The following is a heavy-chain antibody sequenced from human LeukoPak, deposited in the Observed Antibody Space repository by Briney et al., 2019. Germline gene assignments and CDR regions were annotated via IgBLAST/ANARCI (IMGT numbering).Heavy chain of an antibody. Sequence: SETLSLTCTVSGGSIRSYYWSWIRQPPGKGLQWIGYIYYSGSTNYNPSLKSRVTISVDTSKNQFSLKLSSVTAADTAMYYCARTPPSTGGMDYWGQGTLVTVSS. CDR2: IYYSGST. CDR3: ARTPPSTGGMDY. V-gene: IGHV4-59*01. J-gene: IGHJ4*02. D-gene: IGHD2-8*02. CDR1: GGSIRSYY.